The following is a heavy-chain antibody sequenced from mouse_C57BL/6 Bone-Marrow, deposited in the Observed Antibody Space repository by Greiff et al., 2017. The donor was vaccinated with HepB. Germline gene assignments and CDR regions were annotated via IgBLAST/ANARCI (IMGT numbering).Heavy chain of an antibody. J-gene: IGHJ4*01. D-gene: IGHD1-1*01. V-gene: IGHV3-6*01. Sequence: VQLQQSGPGLVKPSQSLSLTCSVTGYSITSGYYWNWIRQFPGNKLEWMGYISYDGSNNYNPSLKNRISITRDTSKNQFFLKLNSVTTEDTATYYCARGGYGSSGMDYWGQGTSVTVSS. CDR2: ISYDGSN. CDR1: GYSITSGYY. CDR3: ARGGYGSSGMDY.